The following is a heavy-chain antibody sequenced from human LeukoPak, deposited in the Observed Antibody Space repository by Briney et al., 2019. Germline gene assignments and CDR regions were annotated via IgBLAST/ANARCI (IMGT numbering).Heavy chain of an antibody. CDR2: IYSGGST. CDR1: GFTVSSNY. CDR3: ARLQMAYSFDY. D-gene: IGHD5-24*01. J-gene: IGHJ4*02. Sequence: GGSLRLSCAASGFTVSSNYMSWVRQAPGKGLEWVSVIYSGGSTYYADSVKGRFTISRDNSKNMLYLQMNSLRAEDTAVYYCARLQMAYSFDYWGQGTLVTVSS. V-gene: IGHV3-53*01.